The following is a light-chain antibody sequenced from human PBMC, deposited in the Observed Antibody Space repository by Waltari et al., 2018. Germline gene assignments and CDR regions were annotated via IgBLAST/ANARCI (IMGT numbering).Light chain of an antibody. Sequence: EIVLTQSPGTLSLSPGERATLSCRASQTVRTTDLSWYQQKPGQAPTLLIYDTSSRATGIPDRFSGSGSGTDFSLTISSLEPEDFAVYYCQQYDISPLTFGGGTKVETK. V-gene: IGKV3-20*01. CDR3: QQYDISPLT. CDR1: QTVRTTD. J-gene: IGKJ4*01. CDR2: DTS.